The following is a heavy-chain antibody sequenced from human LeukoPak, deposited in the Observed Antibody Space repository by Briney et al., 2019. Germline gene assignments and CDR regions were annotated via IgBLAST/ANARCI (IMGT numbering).Heavy chain of an antibody. CDR3: ARSKYQLLDY. Sequence: SETLSLTCTVSGGSISSGGYYWSWIRQHPGKGLEWIGYIYYSGSTYYNPSLKSRVTISVDTSKNQFSLKLSSVTAADTAVYYCARSKYQLLDYWGQGTLVTVCS. D-gene: IGHD2-2*01. CDR1: GGSISSGGYY. J-gene: IGHJ4*02. V-gene: IGHV4-31*03. CDR2: IYYSGST.